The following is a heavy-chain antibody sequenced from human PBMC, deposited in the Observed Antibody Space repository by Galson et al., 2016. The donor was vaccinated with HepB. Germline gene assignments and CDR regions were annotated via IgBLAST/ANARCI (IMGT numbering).Heavy chain of an antibody. V-gene: IGHV3-23*01. D-gene: IGHD5-12*01. J-gene: IGHJ4*02. Sequence: SLRLSCAASGFTFSRYAMSWVRQAPGKGLEWVSAISGSGDHTNNADSAKGRFTISRDNSKSTIYLQMNSVRVGDTAVYFCAKAGYSARWYVGPVDYWGQGTLVSVSS. CDR2: ISGSGDHT. CDR1: GFTFSRYA. CDR3: AKAGYSARWYVGPVDY.